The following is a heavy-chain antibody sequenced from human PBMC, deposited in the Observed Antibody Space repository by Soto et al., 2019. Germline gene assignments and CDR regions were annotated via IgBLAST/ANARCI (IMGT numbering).Heavy chain of an antibody. D-gene: IGHD3-10*01. CDR3: ARSSMVPVDYFDF. CDR1: GNSFTTYY. CDR2: INPSGGRT. V-gene: IGHV1-46*01. Sequence: ASVKVSCKASGNSFTTYYMHWVRQAPGQGLEWMGIINPSGGRTTYAQKFQGRVTMTRDTSTSTFHMELSSLTSEDTAVYYCARSSMVPVDYFDFWGQGTVVTVSS. J-gene: IGHJ4*02.